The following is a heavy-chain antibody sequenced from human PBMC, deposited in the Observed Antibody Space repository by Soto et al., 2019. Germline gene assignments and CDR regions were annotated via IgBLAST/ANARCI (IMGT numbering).Heavy chain of an antibody. J-gene: IGHJ6*02. CDR1: GGTFSSYA. Sequence: QVQLVQSGAEVKKPGSSVKVSCKASGGTFSSYAISWVRQAPGQGLEWMGGIIPIFGTANYAQKFQGRVTIXXDXSXXTAYMELSSLRSEDTAVYYCARPLLPLGYYYGMDVWGQGTTVTVSS. CDR2: IIPIFGTA. V-gene: IGHV1-69*12. CDR3: ARPLLPLGYYYGMDV. D-gene: IGHD3-22*01.